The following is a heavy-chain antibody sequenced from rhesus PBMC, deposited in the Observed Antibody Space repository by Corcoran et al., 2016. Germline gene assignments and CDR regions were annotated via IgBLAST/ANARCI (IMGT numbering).Heavy chain of an antibody. J-gene: IGHJ4*01. CDR2: INSGGRST. CDR3: AKGIAAAGTNY. CDR1: GFTFSSYW. V-gene: IGHV3S42*01. D-gene: IGHD6-25*01. Sequence: EVQLVESGGGLAKPGGSLRLSCAASGFTFSSYWMNWVRQTPGKGLEWISAINSGGRSTSDADSGKGRFTISRDNSKNTLSLQMNSLGAEDTAVYYCAKGIAAAGTNYWGQGVLVTVSS.